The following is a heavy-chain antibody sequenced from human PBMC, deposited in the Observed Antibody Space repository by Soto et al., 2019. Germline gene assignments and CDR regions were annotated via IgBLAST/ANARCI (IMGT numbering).Heavy chain of an antibody. V-gene: IGHV3-30-3*01. Sequence: SLRLSCAASGFTFSSYAMHWVRQAPGKGLEWVAVISYDGSNKYYADSVKGRFTISRDNSKNTLYLQMNSLRAEDTAVYYCARDLYDFWSGYYTEGYGMDVWGQGTTVTVSS. CDR1: GFTFSSYA. CDR3: ARDLYDFWSGYYTEGYGMDV. D-gene: IGHD3-3*01. J-gene: IGHJ6*02. CDR2: ISYDGSNK.